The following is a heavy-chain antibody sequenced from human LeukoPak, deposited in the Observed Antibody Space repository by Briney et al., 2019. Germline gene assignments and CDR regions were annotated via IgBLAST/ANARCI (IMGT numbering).Heavy chain of an antibody. Sequence: SETLSLTCTVSGGSFSRDDYYWSWIRQPPGKGLEWIGYIYHSGSDYYNPYRKSRVTISVDRSKNQFPLKLSSVTAADTSVYYCASLYSSSWYLAFDIWGQGTMVTVSS. CDR3: ASLYSSSWYLAFDI. CDR1: GGSFSRDDYY. CDR2: IYHSGSD. V-gene: IGHV4-30-2*01. J-gene: IGHJ3*02. D-gene: IGHD6-13*01.